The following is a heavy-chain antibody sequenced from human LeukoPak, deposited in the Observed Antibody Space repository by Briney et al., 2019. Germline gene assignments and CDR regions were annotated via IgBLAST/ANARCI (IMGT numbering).Heavy chain of an antibody. V-gene: IGHV3-64*01. CDR2: ISSNGGST. CDR1: GFTFSSYA. J-gene: IGHJ6*03. D-gene: IGHD2-8*01. CDR3: ARGVVRENYYYYMHV. Sequence: PGGSLRLSCAASGFTFSSYAMHGVRQAPGKGLEYVSAISSNGGSTYYANSVKGRFTISRDNSKNTLYLQMGSLRAEDMAVYYCARGVVRENYYYYMHVWGKGTTVTISS.